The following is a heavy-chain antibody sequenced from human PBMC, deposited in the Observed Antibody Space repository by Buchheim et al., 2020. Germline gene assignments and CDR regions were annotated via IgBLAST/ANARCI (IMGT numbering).Heavy chain of an antibody. CDR3: ARVLIAGGSYHPGARVEPYYFDY. CDR1: GYTFTSYY. J-gene: IGHJ4*02. D-gene: IGHD1-26*01. CDR2: INPSGGST. Sequence: QVQLVQSGAEVKKPGASVKVSCKASGYTFTSYYMHWVRQAPGQGLEWMGIINPSGGSTSYAQKFQGRVTMTRDTSTSTVYMELSSLRSEDTAVYYCARVLIAGGSYHPGARVEPYYFDYWGQGTL. V-gene: IGHV1-46*01.